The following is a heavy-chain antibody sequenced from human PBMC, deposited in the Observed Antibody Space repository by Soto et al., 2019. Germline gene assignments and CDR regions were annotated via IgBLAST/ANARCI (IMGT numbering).Heavy chain of an antibody. D-gene: IGHD2-15*01. Sequence: PSETLSLTCSVSGDSISNLDYFWAWIRQPPGQALEYIGYIYKSATTYYNPSSESRVAISVDTSKSQFSLNVTSVTAADTAVYFCARGRYCLPGRCFPKCFDSWGQGALVTVSS. CDR2: IYKSATT. CDR3: ARGRYCLPGRCFPKCFDS. J-gene: IGHJ5*01. V-gene: IGHV4-30-4*01. CDR1: GDSISNLDYF.